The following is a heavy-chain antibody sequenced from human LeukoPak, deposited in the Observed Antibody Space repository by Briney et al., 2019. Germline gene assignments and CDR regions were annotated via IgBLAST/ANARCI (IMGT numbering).Heavy chain of an antibody. V-gene: IGHV4-38-2*02. CDR2: IYHSGGT. D-gene: IGHD5-24*01. Sequence: SETLSLTCAVSGYSISSGYFWGWIRQPPGKGLEWIGSIYHSGGTYYNPSLKSRLTISADTSKNQFSLKLSSVTAADTAVYYCARDDKWLQLAFDIWGQGTMVTVSS. CDR1: GYSISSGYF. CDR3: ARDDKWLQLAFDI. J-gene: IGHJ3*02.